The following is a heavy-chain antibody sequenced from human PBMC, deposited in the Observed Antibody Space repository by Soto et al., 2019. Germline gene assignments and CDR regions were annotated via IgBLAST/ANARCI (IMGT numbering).Heavy chain of an antibody. Sequence: EVQVLESGGGLVHPGGSLRLSCAASGFTLSSSTMTWVRQAPGKGLEWVSVITFSGDTYYAGSVQGRFTISRDNSKNTLYLQITSLRAEDTAFYYCAKGAYYESFLWGQGTLVTVST. V-gene: IGHV3-23*01. J-gene: IGHJ4*02. CDR1: GFTLSSST. CDR3: AKGAYYESFL. CDR2: ITFSGDT. D-gene: IGHD3-16*01.